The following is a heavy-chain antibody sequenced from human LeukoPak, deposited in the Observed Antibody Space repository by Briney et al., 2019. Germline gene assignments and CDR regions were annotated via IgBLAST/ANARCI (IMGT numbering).Heavy chain of an antibody. V-gene: IGHV3-15*01. D-gene: IGHD6-13*01. CDR1: GFTFSNAW. Sequence: GGSLRLPCAASGFTFSNAWMSWGRQAPGKGLEWVGRIKSKTDGGTTDYAAPVKGRFTISRDDSKNTLYLQMNSLKTEDTAVYYCTTAAFGSSTILLYGSSWYDAFDIWGQGTMVTVSS. CDR2: IKSKTDGGTT. J-gene: IGHJ3*02. CDR3: TTAAFGSSTILLYGSSWYDAFDI.